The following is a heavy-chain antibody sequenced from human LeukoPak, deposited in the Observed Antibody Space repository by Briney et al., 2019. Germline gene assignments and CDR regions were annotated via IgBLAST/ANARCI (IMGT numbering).Heavy chain of an antibody. CDR3: ARGERGYSYGKGGYYYGMDV. D-gene: IGHD5-18*01. CDR1: GGSISSYY. CDR2: IYTSGST. J-gene: IGHJ6*02. V-gene: IGHV4-4*07. Sequence: PSETLSLTCTVSGGSISSYYWSWIRQPAGKGLEWIGRIYTSGSTNYNPSLKSRVTMSVDTSKNQFSLKLSSVTAADTAVYYCARGERGYSYGKGGYYYGMDVWGQGTTVTVSS.